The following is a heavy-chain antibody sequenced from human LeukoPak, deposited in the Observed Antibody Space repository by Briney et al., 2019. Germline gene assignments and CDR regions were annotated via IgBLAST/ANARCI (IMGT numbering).Heavy chain of an antibody. CDR1: GYTFTGYY. Sequence: ASVKVSCKASGYTFTGYYIHWVRQAPGQGLEWMGRINPNNGGTNYAQKFQGRVTMTRDMSMSTAYMELSRLRSDDTAVYYCAGEDNSSGYRPFDIWGQGTMVTVSS. CDR2: INPNNGGT. D-gene: IGHD3-22*01. CDR3: AGEDNSSGYRPFDI. V-gene: IGHV1-2*06. J-gene: IGHJ3*02.